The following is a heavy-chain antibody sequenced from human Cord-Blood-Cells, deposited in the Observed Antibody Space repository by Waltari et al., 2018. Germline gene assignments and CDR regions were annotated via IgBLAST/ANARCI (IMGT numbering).Heavy chain of an antibody. CDR2: ICPGDSDT. CDR3: ARRYYYDSSGYYFDY. Sequence: EVQLVQSGAEVKKPGESLKISCKGSGYSFTSYWIGWVRQMPGKGLEWVGIICPGDSDTNYSPSFQGQVTSSADKSISTAYLQWSSLKASDTAMYYCARRYYYDSSGYYFDYWGQGTLVTVSS. D-gene: IGHD3-22*01. J-gene: IGHJ4*02. V-gene: IGHV5-51*01. CDR1: GYSFTSYW.